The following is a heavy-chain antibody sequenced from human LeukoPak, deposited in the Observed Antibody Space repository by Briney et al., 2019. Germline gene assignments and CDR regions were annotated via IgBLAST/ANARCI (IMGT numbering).Heavy chain of an antibody. Sequence: PGGSLRLSCAASGFTFSSHAMVWVRQAPGKGLEWVSFISYDGSNKVHADSVMGRLTISRDNSKNAVDLQLNSLRDEDTAVYYCAKDWGQRGVGASLGHWGQGTLVIVSS. D-gene: IGHD1-26*01. CDR1: GFTFSSHA. CDR3: AKDWGQRGVGASLGH. V-gene: IGHV3-30-3*01. CDR2: ISYDGSNK. J-gene: IGHJ4*02.